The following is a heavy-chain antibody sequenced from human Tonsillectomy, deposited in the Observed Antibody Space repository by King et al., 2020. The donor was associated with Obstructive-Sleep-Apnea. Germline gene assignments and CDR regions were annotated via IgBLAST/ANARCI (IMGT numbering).Heavy chain of an antibody. CDR2: IYSGGNT. Sequence: QLVQSGGGLVQPGGSLRLSCVVSGFTVSSYYMSWVRQAPERGLEWVSFIYSGGNTYYVDSVKGRFTISRDNSKNTLYLQMNSLRAEDTAVYYCARDNWGRLDYWGQGTLVTVSS. CDR1: GFTVSSYY. J-gene: IGHJ4*02. V-gene: IGHV3-66*01. CDR3: ARDNWGRLDY. D-gene: IGHD7-27*01.